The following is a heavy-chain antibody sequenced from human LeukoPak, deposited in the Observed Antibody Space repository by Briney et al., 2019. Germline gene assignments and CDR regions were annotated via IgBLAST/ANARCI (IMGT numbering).Heavy chain of an antibody. CDR2: IYTSGST. CDR3: AGGFWSGYYTS. J-gene: IGHJ4*02. Sequence: SETLSLTCTVSVGSINSYYWTWIRQPPGKGLEWIGYIYTSGSTNYNPSLRSRVTISLGTSKNQFSLELSSVTAADTAVYYCAGGFWSGYYTSWGQGTLVTVSS. V-gene: IGHV4-4*09. CDR1: VGSINSYY. D-gene: IGHD3-3*01.